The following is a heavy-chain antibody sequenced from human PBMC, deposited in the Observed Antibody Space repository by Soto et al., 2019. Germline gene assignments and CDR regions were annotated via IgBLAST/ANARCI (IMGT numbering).Heavy chain of an antibody. CDR2: ISYDGSNK. Sequence: QVQLVESGGGVVQPGRSLRLSCAASGFTFSRYGMHWVRQAPGKGLEWVAVISYDGSNKYYADSVKGRFTISRDNSKNTLYLQMNSLRAEDTAVYYCAKDWATYYYDSSGYNLDYWGQGTLVTVSS. D-gene: IGHD3-22*01. CDR1: GFTFSRYG. J-gene: IGHJ4*02. CDR3: AKDWATYYYDSSGYNLDY. V-gene: IGHV3-30*18.